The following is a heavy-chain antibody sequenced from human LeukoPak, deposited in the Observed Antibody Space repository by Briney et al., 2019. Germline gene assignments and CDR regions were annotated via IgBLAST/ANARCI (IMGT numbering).Heavy chain of an antibody. CDR2: IFYSGST. CDR3: ARGNPPWADYSSGWYRDSPGNNWFDP. J-gene: IGHJ5*02. Sequence: PSETLSLTCTVSSGSISTSNYYWGWVRQPPGKALEWIGNIFYSGSTYYSPSLKSRVTISIDTSKNQFSLKLTSVTAADTAVYYCARGNPPWADYSSGWYRDSPGNNWFDPWGQGTLVTVSS. D-gene: IGHD6-19*01. CDR1: SGSISTSNYY. V-gene: IGHV4-39*07.